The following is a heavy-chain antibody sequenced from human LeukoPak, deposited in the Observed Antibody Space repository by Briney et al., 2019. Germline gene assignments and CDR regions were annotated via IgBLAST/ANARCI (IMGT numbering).Heavy chain of an antibody. V-gene: IGHV3-48*03. J-gene: IGHJ6*02. Sequence: PGGSLGLSCAASGFSFSSYEMNWVRQAPGKGLEWVSYIDSSGTTIYYADSVKGRFTISRDNAKNSLYLQMNSLRAEDTAVYYCARSAGGYYYYYGMDVWGQGTTVTVSS. D-gene: IGHD2-8*02. CDR2: IDSSGTTI. CDR3: ARSAGGYYYYYGMDV. CDR1: GFSFSSYE.